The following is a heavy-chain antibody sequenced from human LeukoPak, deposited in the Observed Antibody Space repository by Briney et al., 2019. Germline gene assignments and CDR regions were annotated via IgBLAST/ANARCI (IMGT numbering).Heavy chain of an antibody. CDR3: AKDMLGATGTFDY. CDR1: GFTFSTYS. CDR2: ISTTSSSYI. D-gene: IGHD1-1*01. V-gene: IGHV3-21*01. J-gene: IGHJ4*02. Sequence: GGSLRLSCAASGFTFSTYSMNWVRQGPGKGPEWVSTISTTSSSYIYYADSVKGRFTISRDNAKNSLFLQMNSLRAEDTAVYYCAKDMLGATGTFDYWGQGTLVTVSS.